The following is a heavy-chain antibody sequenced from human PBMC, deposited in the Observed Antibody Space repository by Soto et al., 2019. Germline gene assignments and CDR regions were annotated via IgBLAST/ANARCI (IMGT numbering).Heavy chain of an antibody. CDR1: GYTFTGYY. Sequence: VASVKVSCQASGYTFTGYYMHWVRQAPGQGLEGMGWINPNSGGTNYAQKFQGRVTMTRDTSISTAYMELSRLRSDDTAVYYCARVAYSYGYYAFDIWGQGTMVTVSS. V-gene: IGHV1-2*02. D-gene: IGHD5-18*01. CDR2: INPNSGGT. J-gene: IGHJ3*02. CDR3: ARVAYSYGYYAFDI.